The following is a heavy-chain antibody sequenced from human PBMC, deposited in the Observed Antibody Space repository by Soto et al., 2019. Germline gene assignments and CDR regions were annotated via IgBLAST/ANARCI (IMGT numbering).Heavy chain of an antibody. D-gene: IGHD2-15*01. Sequence: EVPLVESGGGLVQHGGSLRLSCAASGFTVSSNYMSWVRQAPGKGLEWVSGIYSGGSTNYADSVKGRFTISRDNSKNTLYLQMNSRRAADTAVYYCAREGVVAASDWGQGTLVTVSS. CDR2: IYSGGST. J-gene: IGHJ4*02. CDR1: GFTVSSNY. CDR3: AREGVVAASD. V-gene: IGHV3-66*01.